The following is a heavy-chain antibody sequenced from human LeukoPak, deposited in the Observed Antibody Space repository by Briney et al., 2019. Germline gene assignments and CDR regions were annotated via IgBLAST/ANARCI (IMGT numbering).Heavy chain of an antibody. CDR2: ISGSGGST. V-gene: IGHV3-23*01. Sequence: GGSLRLSCAASGFTFSSYAMSWVRQAPGKGLEWVSAISGSGGSTYYADSVKGRFTIARDNSKQTLYLEMNTLRAEDTAVYYCAKDWRQNYYDSSGYYFDYWGQGTLVTVSS. J-gene: IGHJ4*02. CDR3: AKDWRQNYYDSSGYYFDY. CDR1: GFTFSSYA. D-gene: IGHD3-22*01.